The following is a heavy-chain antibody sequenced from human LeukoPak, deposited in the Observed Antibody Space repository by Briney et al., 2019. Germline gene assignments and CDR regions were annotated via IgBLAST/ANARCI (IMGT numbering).Heavy chain of an antibody. V-gene: IGHV1-2*02. J-gene: IGHJ3*02. Sequence: ASVKVSCKASRYTFTGYYMHWARQAPGQGLEWMGWINPNSGGTNYAQKFQGRVTMTRDTSISTAYMELSRLRSDDTAVYYCARTNDYGDFDAFDIWGQGTMVTVSS. CDR2: INPNSGGT. D-gene: IGHD4-17*01. CDR1: RYTFTGYY. CDR3: ARTNDYGDFDAFDI.